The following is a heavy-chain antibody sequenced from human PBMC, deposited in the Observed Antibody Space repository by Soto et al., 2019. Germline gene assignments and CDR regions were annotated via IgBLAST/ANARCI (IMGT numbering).Heavy chain of an antibody. Sequence: QVQLQESGPGLVKPSHTLSLTCTVSGGSISSGDYYWSWIRQHPGKGLEWIGYIYYSGSTYYNPPLKSRVTISVDTSKNQFSLKLSSVTAADTAVYYCARWWSGSRQGFDPWGQGTLVTVSS. CDR2: IYYSGST. J-gene: IGHJ5*02. CDR3: ARWWSGSRQGFDP. D-gene: IGHD3-3*01. V-gene: IGHV4-31*03. CDR1: GGSISSGDYY.